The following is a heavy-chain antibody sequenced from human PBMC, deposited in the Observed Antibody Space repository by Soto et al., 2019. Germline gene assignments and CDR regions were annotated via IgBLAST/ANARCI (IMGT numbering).Heavy chain of an antibody. V-gene: IGHV3-53*01. CDR1: GVTVSSNY. CDR3: ARGFPSMAYYGEYYFDK. Sequence: GGSLRRSCAAFGVTVSSNYMTWVRQAPGKGLEWVSVIYSGGSTYYADSVKGRFTISRDNSRNTLYLQMNSLRAEDTAVYYCARGFPSMAYYGEYYFDKWGQGTRVTVSS. J-gene: IGHJ4*02. CDR2: IYSGGST. D-gene: IGHD3-10*01.